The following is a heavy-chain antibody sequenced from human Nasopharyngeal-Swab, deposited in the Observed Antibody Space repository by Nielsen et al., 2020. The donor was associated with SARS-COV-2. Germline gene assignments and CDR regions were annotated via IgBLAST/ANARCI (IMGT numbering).Heavy chain of an antibody. Sequence: VRQAPGKGLEWVSYISSSSSTIYYADSVKGRFTISRDNAKNSLYLQMNSLRAGDTAVYYCARDPPADFWSGYYLDYWGQGTLVTVSS. CDR3: ARDPPADFWSGYYLDY. V-gene: IGHV3-48*04. J-gene: IGHJ4*02. CDR2: ISSSSSTI. D-gene: IGHD3-3*01.